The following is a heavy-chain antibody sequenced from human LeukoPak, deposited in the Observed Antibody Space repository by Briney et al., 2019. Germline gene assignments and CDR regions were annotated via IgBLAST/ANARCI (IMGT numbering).Heavy chain of an antibody. J-gene: IGHJ4*02. D-gene: IGHD3-3*01. CDR1: GFTFSNFW. V-gene: IGHV3-7*01. CDR3: ARGRSGFYFDY. Sequence: GGSLRLSCAASGFTFSNFWMSWVRQAPGKGLEWVANIKQDGSETYHVDSVKGRFTISRDNAKNSLYLQMSSLRAEDTAVYYCARGRSGFYFDYWGQGTLVTVSS. CDR2: IKQDGSET.